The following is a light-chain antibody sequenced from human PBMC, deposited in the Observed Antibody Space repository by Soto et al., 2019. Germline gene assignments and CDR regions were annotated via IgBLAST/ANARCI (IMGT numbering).Light chain of an antibody. CDR2: DAS. CDR1: QSVGTY. CDR3: QQRSNWPLT. V-gene: IGKV3-11*01. Sequence: EIVLTQSPATLSLSPGERATLSCRASQSVGTYLAWYQQKPGQAPRLLISDASNRATGIPARFSGSGSGTDFTLTSSSLEPEDFAVYYCQQRSNWPLTFGGGTKVEIK. J-gene: IGKJ4*01.